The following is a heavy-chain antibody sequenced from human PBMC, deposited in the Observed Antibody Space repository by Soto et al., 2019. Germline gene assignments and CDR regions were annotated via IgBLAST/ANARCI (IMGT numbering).Heavy chain of an antibody. CDR1: GFTFSDCD. D-gene: IGHD3-3*01. V-gene: IGHV3-11*01. CDR2: ISSSGSTI. J-gene: IGHJ4*02. CDR3: ARDFVFWDFLGGSPHYFDS. Sequence: PGGSLRLSWAASGFTFSDCDMSWVRQAPGKGLEWVSCISSSGSTIYYADSVKGRFTISRDNAKNSLYLQMNSLRAEDTAVYFCARDFVFWDFLGGSPHYFDSWGQGISVTASS.